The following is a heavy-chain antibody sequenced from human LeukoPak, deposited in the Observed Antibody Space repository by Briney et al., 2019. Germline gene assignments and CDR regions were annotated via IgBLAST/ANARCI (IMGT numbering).Heavy chain of an antibody. CDR3: ARDGERGYSS. V-gene: IGHV6-1*01. D-gene: IGHD5-18*01. J-gene: IGHJ4*02. Sequence: SQTLSLTCAISGDSVSSNTAAWNWIRQSPSGGLEWLGRTYYRSKWYNDYAVPVKSRIIINPDTCKNQFSLQLNSVTPEDTAVYFCARDGERGYSSWGQGTLVTVPS. CDR2: TYYRSKWYN. CDR1: GDSVSSNTAA.